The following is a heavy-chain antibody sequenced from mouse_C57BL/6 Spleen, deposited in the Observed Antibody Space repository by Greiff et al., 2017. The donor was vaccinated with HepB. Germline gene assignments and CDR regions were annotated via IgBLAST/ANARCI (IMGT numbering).Heavy chain of an antibody. D-gene: IGHD2-13*01. J-gene: IGHJ3*01. CDR3: ARRGDYDDSWFAY. Sequence: EVKLQESGPGLVKPSQSLSLSCSVTGYSITSGYYWNWIRQFPGNILEWMGYISYDGSNNYNPSLKNRTSITRDTSKNQFFLKLNSVTTEDTATYYCARRGDYDDSWFAYWGQGTLVTVSA. CDR2: ISYDGSN. V-gene: IGHV3-6*01. CDR1: GYSITSGYY.